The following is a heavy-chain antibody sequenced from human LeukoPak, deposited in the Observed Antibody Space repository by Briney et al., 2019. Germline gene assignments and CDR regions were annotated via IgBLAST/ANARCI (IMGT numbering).Heavy chain of an antibody. Sequence: GESLKISCKGSGYSFSSYWISWVRQMPGKGLGWMGRIDPSDSDTKYSPSFQGHVSFSTDNSISTAYLQWSSLKASDTAMYYCARLRYYGSGSPRGRPGWFDPWGQGTLVTVSS. D-gene: IGHD3-10*01. CDR2: IDPSDSDT. J-gene: IGHJ5*02. CDR3: ARLRYYGSGSPRGRPGWFDP. V-gene: IGHV5-10-1*01. CDR1: GYSFSSYW.